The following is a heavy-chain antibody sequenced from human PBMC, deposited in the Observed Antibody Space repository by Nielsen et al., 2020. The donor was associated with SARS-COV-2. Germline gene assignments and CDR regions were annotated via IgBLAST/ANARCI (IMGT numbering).Heavy chain of an antibody. J-gene: IGHJ5*02. CDR2: ISSSSSII. CDR1: GFTFSAYN. V-gene: IGHV3-48*01. CDR3: ASSTGPGGWFDP. D-gene: IGHD7-27*01. Sequence: GESLKISCADSGFTFSAYNMNWVRQAPGKGLQWVSYISSSSSIIHYADSVKGRFTISRDNAKNSLYLQMNSLRVEDTVVYYCASSTGPGGWFDPWGQGTLVTVSS.